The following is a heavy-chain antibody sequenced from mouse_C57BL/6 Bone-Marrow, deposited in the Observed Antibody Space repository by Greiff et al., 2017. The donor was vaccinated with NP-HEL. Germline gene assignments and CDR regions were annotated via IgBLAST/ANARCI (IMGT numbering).Heavy chain of an antibody. V-gene: IGHV1-7*01. CDR2: INPSSGYT. CDR3: ARYRASTGTRAMDY. J-gene: IGHJ4*01. D-gene: IGHD4-1*02. CDR1: GYTFTSYW. Sequence: VQLVESGAELAKPGASVKLSCKASGYTFTSYWMHWVKQRPGQGLEWIGYINPSSGYTKYNQKFKDKATLTASKSSSPASLQLSSLTYEDSAVYYCARYRASTGTRAMDYWGQGTSVTGSS.